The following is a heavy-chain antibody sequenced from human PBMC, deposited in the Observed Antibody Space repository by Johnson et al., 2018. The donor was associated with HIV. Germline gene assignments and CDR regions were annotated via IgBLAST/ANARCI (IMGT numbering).Heavy chain of an antibody. D-gene: IGHD3-10*01. CDR3: ARRLWFRNLYDAFDI. V-gene: IGHV3-30*04. J-gene: IGHJ3*02. Sequence: QVQLVESGGGLVQPGGSLRLSCAASGFTFSSYAMHWVRQAPGKGLEWVAVISYDGGNKYYGDSVKGRFTISRDNSKNTLYLQMNSLRAEDTAVFYCARRLWFRNLYDAFDIWGQGTMVTVSS. CDR1: GFTFSSYA. CDR2: ISYDGGNK.